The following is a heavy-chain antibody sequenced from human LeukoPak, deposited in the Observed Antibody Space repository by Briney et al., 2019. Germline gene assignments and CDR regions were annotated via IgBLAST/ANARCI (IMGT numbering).Heavy chain of an antibody. CDR1: GGTFSSYA. Sequence: SVKVPCKASGGTFSSYAISWVRQAPGQGLEWMGGIIPIFGTANYAQKFQGRVTITADKSTSTAYMELSSLRSEDTAVYYCASSSVATSPTFWFDPWGQGTLVTVSS. V-gene: IGHV1-69*06. CDR3: ASSSVATSPTFWFDP. CDR2: IIPIFGTA. D-gene: IGHD5-12*01. J-gene: IGHJ5*02.